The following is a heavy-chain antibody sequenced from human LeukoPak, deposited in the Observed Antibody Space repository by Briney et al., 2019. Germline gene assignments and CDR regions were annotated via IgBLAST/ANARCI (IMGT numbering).Heavy chain of an antibody. D-gene: IGHD2-21*02. CDR3: ARDGGHGGDLDY. Sequence: TGGSLRLSFAASGFTFTTYWMHWVRQAPGKGLEWVANIKQDGSEKYYVDSAKGRFTISRDNGKNSVYLQMNSLRAEVTAVYYCARDGGHGGDLDYWSQGTLVTVSS. CDR1: GFTFTTYW. J-gene: IGHJ4*02. V-gene: IGHV3-7*01. CDR2: IKQDGSEK.